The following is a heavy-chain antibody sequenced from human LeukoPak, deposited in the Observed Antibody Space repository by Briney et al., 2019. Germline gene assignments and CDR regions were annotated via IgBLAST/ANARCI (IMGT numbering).Heavy chain of an antibody. J-gene: IGHJ6*03. V-gene: IGHV3-74*01. D-gene: IGHD6-13*01. CDR2: INTDGSST. CDR3: ARDGAAAGPRYYYYYMDV. Sequence: GGSLRLSCAASGFTFSSNWMHWVRQAPGKGLVWVSRINTDGSSTSYADSVKGRFTISRDNSKNTLYLQMNSLRAEDTAVYYCARDGAAAGPRYYYYYMDVWGKGTTVTVSS. CDR1: GFTFSSNW.